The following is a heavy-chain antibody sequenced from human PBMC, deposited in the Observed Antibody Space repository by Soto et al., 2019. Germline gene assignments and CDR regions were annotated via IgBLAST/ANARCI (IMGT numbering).Heavy chain of an antibody. CDR2: IYWDDDQ. CDR1: GFSLSADEVG. V-gene: IGHV2-5*02. CDR3: AHAYGGTSWPNDAFDV. Sequence: QITLKESGPTLVKPTQTLTLTCTFSGFSLSADEVGVGWIRQPPGKTLGWLVLIYWDDDQRYSPSLKTRLTITKATSKNQVVLTMTNMDPVDTATYYCAHAYGGTSWPNDAFDVWGQGTVVTVSS. J-gene: IGHJ3*01. D-gene: IGHD2-2*01.